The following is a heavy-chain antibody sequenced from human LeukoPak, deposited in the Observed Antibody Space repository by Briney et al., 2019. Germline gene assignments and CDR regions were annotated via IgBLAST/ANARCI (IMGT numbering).Heavy chain of an antibody. CDR3: ARDGVRETYSSGWYCIDY. D-gene: IGHD6-19*01. V-gene: IGHV3-48*04. Sequence: GGSLRLSCAASGFIFSTYSMNWVRQAPGKGLEWVSYISSSSSIIYYADSVKGRFTISRDNAKNSLFLQMNSLRAEDTAVYYCARDGVRETYSSGWYCIDYWGQGTLVTVSS. J-gene: IGHJ4*02. CDR1: GFIFSTYS. CDR2: ISSSSSII.